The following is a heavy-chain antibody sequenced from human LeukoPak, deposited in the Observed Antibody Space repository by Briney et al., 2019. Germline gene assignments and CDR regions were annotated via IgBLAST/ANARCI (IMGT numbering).Heavy chain of an antibody. D-gene: IGHD6-19*01. J-gene: IGHJ3*02. CDR1: GFTVSSHY. CDR2: IHSGGST. V-gene: IGHV3-66*02. Sequence: PGGFLRLSCADSGFTVSSHYMSWVRQAPGKGLEWVSVIHSGGSTYHADSVKGRFTISRDSSKNTVYLQMNSMRVEDTAVYYCASLAGDIWGQGTMVTVSS. CDR3: ASLAGDI.